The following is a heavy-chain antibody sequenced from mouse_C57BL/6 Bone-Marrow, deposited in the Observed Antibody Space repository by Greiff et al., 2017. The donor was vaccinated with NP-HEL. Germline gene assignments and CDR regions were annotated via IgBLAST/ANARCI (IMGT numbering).Heavy chain of an antibody. CDR2: ISSGSSTI. Sequence: DVQLVESGGGLVKPGGSLKLSCAASGFTFSDYGMHWVRQAPEKGLEWVAYISSGSSTIYYADTVKGRFTISRDNAKNTLFLQMTSLRSEDTAMYYCARDWGERAMDYWGQGTSVTVSS. J-gene: IGHJ4*01. CDR3: ARDWGERAMDY. D-gene: IGHD4-1*01. CDR1: GFTFSDYG. V-gene: IGHV5-17*01.